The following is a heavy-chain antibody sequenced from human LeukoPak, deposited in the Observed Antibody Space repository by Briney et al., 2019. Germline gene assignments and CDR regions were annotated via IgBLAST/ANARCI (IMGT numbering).Heavy chain of an antibody. CDR2: ITGSGGST. CDR3: ARVLRYCSGGNCYSGGLGYMDV. D-gene: IGHD2-15*01. J-gene: IGHJ6*03. CDR1: GFTFSNYG. V-gene: IGHV3-23*01. Sequence: PGGFLRLSCAASGFTFSNYGLSWVRQAPGKGLEWVSGITGSGGSTYYADPVKGRFTISRDNAKNSLFLQMNSLRAEDTAVYYCARVLRYCSGGNCYSGGLGYMDVWGKGTTVTISS.